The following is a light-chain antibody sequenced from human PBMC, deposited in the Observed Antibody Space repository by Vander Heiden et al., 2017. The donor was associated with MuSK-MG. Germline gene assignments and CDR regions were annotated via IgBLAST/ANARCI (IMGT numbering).Light chain of an antibody. CDR1: QSISSW. J-gene: IGKJ1*01. CDR3: QQDYSYSHT. V-gene: IGKV1-5*03. Sequence: DIQMTQSPSTLSASVGDRVTITCRASQSISSWLAWYQQKPGKAPKLLIYKASSLESGVPSRFSGSGSGTEFTLTISSLQPDDFATYYCQQDYSYSHTFGQGTKVEIK. CDR2: KAS.